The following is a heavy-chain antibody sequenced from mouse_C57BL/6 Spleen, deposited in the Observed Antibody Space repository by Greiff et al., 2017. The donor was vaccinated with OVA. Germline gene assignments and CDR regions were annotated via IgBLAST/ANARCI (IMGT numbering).Heavy chain of an antibody. V-gene: IGHV1-7*01. Sequence: QVQLKQSGAELAKPGASVKLSCKASGYTFTSYWMHWVKQRPGQGLEWIGYINPSSGYTKYNQKFKDKATLTADKSSSTAYMQMSSLTYEDSAVYYCARNQLDYAMDYWGQGTSVTVSS. CDR3: ARNQLDYAMDY. CDR2: INPSSGYT. CDR1: GYTFTSYW. J-gene: IGHJ4*01. D-gene: IGHD3-1*01.